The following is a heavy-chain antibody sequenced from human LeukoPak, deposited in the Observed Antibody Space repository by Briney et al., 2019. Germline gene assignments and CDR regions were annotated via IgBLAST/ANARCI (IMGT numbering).Heavy chain of an antibody. D-gene: IGHD4-17*01. V-gene: IGHV4-34*01. Sequence: SETLSLTCAVYGGSFSGYYWSWIRQPPGKGLEWIGEINHSGSTNYNPSLKSRVTISVDTSKNQFSLKLSSVTAADTAVYYCARDGDYVCFGYWGQGTLVTVSS. CDR3: ARDGDYVCFGY. J-gene: IGHJ4*02. CDR2: INHSGST. CDR1: GGSFSGYY.